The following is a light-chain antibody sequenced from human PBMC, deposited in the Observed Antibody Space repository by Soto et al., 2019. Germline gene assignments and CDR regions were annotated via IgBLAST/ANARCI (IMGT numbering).Light chain of an antibody. CDR1: QGISNY. CDR2: AAS. Sequence: DIQMTQSPSSLSASVGDGVTITCRASQGISNYLAWYQQKPGKVPKLLIYAASTLQLGVPSRFSGSGSGTDFTLTISTLQPEDVATYYCQNYNGAPWTFGQGTKVELK. CDR3: QNYNGAPWT. J-gene: IGKJ1*01. V-gene: IGKV1-27*01.